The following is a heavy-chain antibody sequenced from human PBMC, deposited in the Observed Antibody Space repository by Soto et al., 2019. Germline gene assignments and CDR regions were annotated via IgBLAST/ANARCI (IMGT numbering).Heavy chain of an antibody. J-gene: IGHJ6*02. Sequence: QVQLQESGPGLVKPSGTLSLTCAVSGGSISSSNWWGWVRQPPGKGLEWIGEIYHSGSTNYNPSLKSRVTISVDKSKTQFSLKLSSVTAADTAVYYCARVTLVYYPTLFDYYYYGMDVWGQGTTVTVSS. CDR3: ARVTLVYYPTLFDYYYYGMDV. CDR2: IYHSGST. CDR1: GGSISSSNW. D-gene: IGHD1-26*01. V-gene: IGHV4-4*02.